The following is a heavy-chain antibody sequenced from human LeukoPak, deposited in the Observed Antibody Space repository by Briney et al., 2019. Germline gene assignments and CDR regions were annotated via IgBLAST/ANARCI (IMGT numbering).Heavy chain of an antibody. Sequence: SETLSLTCTVSGCSISSGGYYWSWIPQPAGKGLEAIGRIYTSGSTNYNPSLKSRVTISVDTSKNHFSLKQCSVTAADTAVCFSAKSPPYYYYFMEACGEAATVTVSS. CDR1: GCSISSGGYY. V-gene: IGHV4-61*02. J-gene: IGHJ6*01. CDR2: IYTSGST. CDR3: AKSPPYYYYFMEA.